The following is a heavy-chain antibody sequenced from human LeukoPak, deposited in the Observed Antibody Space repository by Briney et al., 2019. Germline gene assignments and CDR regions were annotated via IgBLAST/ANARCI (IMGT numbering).Heavy chain of an antibody. Sequence: GGSLRLSCAASGFPFSSYAMSWVRQAPGKGLEWVSGISGNDGGIFYADSVKGRFTISRDNSKNTLYLQMHSLRAEETGIYFCAKSTPSGLGVVGHWGQGTLVTVSS. V-gene: IGHV3-23*01. CDR1: GFPFSSYA. CDR3: AKSTPSGLGVVGH. J-gene: IGHJ4*02. D-gene: IGHD5-12*01. CDR2: ISGNDGGI.